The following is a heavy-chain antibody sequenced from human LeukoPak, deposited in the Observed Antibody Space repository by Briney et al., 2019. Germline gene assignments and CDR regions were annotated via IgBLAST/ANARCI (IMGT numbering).Heavy chain of an antibody. CDR1: GFTFSSYG. Sequence: GSLRLSCAASGFTFSSYGMHWVRQAPGKGLEWVAFIRYDGSNKYYADSVKGRFTISRDNSKNTLYLQMNSLRAEDTAVYYCAKDLTDTAMVTPFDYWGQGTLVTVSS. V-gene: IGHV3-30*02. J-gene: IGHJ4*02. D-gene: IGHD5-18*01. CDR2: IRYDGSNK. CDR3: AKDLTDTAMVTPFDY.